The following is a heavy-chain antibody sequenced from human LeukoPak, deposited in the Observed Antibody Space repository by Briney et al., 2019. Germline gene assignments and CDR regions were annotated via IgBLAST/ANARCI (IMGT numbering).Heavy chain of an antibody. CDR1: GGSISSSNW. CDR2: IYHSGIT. CDR3: ASGLGYGDYVFDY. D-gene: IGHD4-17*01. J-gene: IGHJ4*02. Sequence: SGTLSLTCAVSGGSISSSNWWSWVRQPPGKGLEWIGEIYHSGITNYNPSLKSRVTISVDTSKNQFSLKLSSVIAADTAVYYCASGLGYGDYVFDYWGQGTLVTVSS. V-gene: IGHV4-4*02.